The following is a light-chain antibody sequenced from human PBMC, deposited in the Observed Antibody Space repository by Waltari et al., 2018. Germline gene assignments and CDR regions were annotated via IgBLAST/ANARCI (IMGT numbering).Light chain of an antibody. Sequence: QSDLTQPASVSGSPGQSITISCTGTSSDVGGYNYVSWYQQHPGKAPKLMIYGVSNRPSVVSNRFSGSKSGNTASLTISGLQAEDEADYYCSSYTGSSIRYVFGTGTKVTVL. J-gene: IGLJ1*01. CDR3: SSYTGSSIRYV. CDR2: GVS. V-gene: IGLV2-14*01. CDR1: SSDVGGYNY.